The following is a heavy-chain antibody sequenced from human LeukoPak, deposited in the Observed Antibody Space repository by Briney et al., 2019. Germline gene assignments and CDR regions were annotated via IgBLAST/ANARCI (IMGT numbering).Heavy chain of an antibody. V-gene: IGHV4-34*01. Sequence: SETLSLTCAVYGGSSSGYYWSWIRQPPGKGLEWIGEINHSGSTNYNPSLKSRVTISVDTSKNQFSLKLSSVTAADTAVYYCARRRQLQRSWFDPSGQGTLVTVSS. D-gene: IGHD2-2*01. CDR2: INHSGST. J-gene: IGHJ5*02. CDR3: ARRRQLQRSWFDP. CDR1: GGSSSGYY.